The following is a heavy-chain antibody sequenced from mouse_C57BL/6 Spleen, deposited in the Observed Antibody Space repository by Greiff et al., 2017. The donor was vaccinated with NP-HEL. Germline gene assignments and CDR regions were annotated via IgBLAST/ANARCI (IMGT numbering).Heavy chain of an antibody. CDR1: GYTFTDYY. CDR2: INPNNGGT. D-gene: IGHD1-1*01. V-gene: IGHV1-26*01. CDR3: ARDYDSSSLYFDY. Sequence: EVQLQQSGPELVKPGASVKISCKASGYTFTDYYMNWVKQSHGKSLEWIGDINPNNGGTSYNQKFKGKATLTVDKSSSTAYMGLRSLTSEDSAVYYCARDYDSSSLYFDYWGQGTTLTVSS. J-gene: IGHJ2*01.